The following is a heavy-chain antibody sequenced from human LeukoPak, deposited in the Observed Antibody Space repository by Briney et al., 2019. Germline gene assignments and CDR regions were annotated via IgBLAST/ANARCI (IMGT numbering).Heavy chain of an antibody. Sequence: SETLSLTCAVSDYSISNGYYWGWIRQPPGKGLEWIGHVSDGGRTNYSPSLRSRVSISVDTSKNQFSLKLTSVTAADTAVYYCAGGPPSIAARQDHWGQRTLVTVSS. V-gene: IGHV4-38-2*01. D-gene: IGHD6-6*01. CDR2: VSDGGRT. J-gene: IGHJ4*02. CDR3: AGGPPSIAARQDH. CDR1: DYSISNGYY.